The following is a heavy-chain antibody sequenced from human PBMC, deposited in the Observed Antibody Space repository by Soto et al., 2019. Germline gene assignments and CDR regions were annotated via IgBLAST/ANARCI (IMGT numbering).Heavy chain of an antibody. Sequence: ASVKVSCKASGYTFTNFGISWVRQAPGQGLEWTGWISAYNGNTNYAQNFQGRVTMTTDTSTSTAYMELRSLRSDGTAVYYCARVRDYYDSSGYYVDYWGQGTLVTVSS. J-gene: IGHJ4*02. V-gene: IGHV1-18*01. CDR3: ARVRDYYDSSGYYVDY. CDR1: GYTFTNFG. D-gene: IGHD3-22*01. CDR2: ISAYNGNT.